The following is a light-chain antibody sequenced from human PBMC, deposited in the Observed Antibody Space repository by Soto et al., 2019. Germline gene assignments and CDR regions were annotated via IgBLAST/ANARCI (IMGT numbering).Light chain of an antibody. CDR2: EVI. V-gene: IGLV2-18*02. J-gene: IGLJ1*01. CDR3: SSYNTSSTYV. Sequence: QSALTQPPSVSGSPGQSVTISCTGTSSDVGGYNRVSWYQQPPGTAPKLVIYEVIHRPSGVPARFSGSKSGNTASLTISGLQAEDDADYSCSSYNTSSTYVFGTGTKV. CDR1: SSDVGGYNR.